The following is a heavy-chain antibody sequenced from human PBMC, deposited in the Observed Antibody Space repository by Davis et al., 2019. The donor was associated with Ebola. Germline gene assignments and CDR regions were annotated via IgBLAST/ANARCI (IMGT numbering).Heavy chain of an antibody. Sequence: MPSETLSLTCTVSAGSISSGGYYCSWIRQHPGKGLEWIGYIYYSGSTYYNPSLKSRVTISVDTSKNQFSLKLSSVTAADTAVYYCARVRVRDGYNYLDYWGQGTLVTVSS. CDR2: IYYSGST. CDR1: AGSISSGGYY. CDR3: ARVRVRDGYNYLDY. D-gene: IGHD5-24*01. V-gene: IGHV4-31*03. J-gene: IGHJ4*02.